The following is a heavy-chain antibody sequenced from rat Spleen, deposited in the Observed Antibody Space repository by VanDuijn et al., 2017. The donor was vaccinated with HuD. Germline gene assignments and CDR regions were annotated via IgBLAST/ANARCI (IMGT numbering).Heavy chain of an antibody. CDR1: GFTFSDFY. D-gene: IGHD1-11*01. CDR2: ITNAAGKV. Sequence: EVQLVESGGGLVQPGRSMKLSCAASGFTFSDFYMAWVRQAPGRGLEWVASITNAAGKVYYPDSVKGRFIFFRDNAKSTLYLRMNSLRSEDTATYYCTRGGNYDFDYWGQGVMVTVSS. V-gene: IGHV5-25*01. J-gene: IGHJ2*01. CDR3: TRGGNYDFDY.